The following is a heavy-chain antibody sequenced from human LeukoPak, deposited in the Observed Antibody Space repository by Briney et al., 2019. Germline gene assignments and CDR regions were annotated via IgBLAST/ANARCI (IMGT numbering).Heavy chain of an antibody. CDR3: AREYCSGGSCYVIFDY. J-gene: IGHJ4*02. D-gene: IGHD2-15*01. CDR2: INHSGST. V-gene: IGHV4-34*01. CDR1: GGSFSGYY. Sequence: SETLSLTCAVYGGSFSGYYWSWIRQPPGKGLEWIGEINHSGSTNYNPSLKSRVSISVDTSKNQFSLKLNPVTAADTAVYYCAREYCSGGSCYVIFDYWGQGTLVTVSS.